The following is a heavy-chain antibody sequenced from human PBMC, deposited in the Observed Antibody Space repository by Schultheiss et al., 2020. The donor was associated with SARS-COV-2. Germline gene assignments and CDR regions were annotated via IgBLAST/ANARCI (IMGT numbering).Heavy chain of an antibody. CDR1: GGSISSSSYY. Sequence: SQTLSLTCTVSGGSISSSSYYWGWIRQPPGKGLEWIGSIYYSGSTYYNPSLKSRVTISVDTSKNQFSLKLSSVTAADTAVYYCASLAYYYDSSGYERRNDWYYGMDVWGQGTTVTVSS. J-gene: IGHJ6*02. CDR3: ASLAYYYDSSGYERRNDWYYGMDV. CDR2: IYYSGST. V-gene: IGHV4-39*01. D-gene: IGHD3-22*01.